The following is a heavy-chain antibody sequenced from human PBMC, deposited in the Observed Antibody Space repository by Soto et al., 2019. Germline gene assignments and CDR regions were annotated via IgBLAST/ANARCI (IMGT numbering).Heavy chain of an antibody. D-gene: IGHD2-2*02. CDR2: IYSSGST. CDR1: GGPVSSDTHY. CDR3: ARFVRSCSGTTCYTRADV. V-gene: IGHV4-61*01. J-gene: IGHJ6*02. Sequence: QVQLQESGPGLVKPSETLSLTCTVSGGPVSSDTHYWSWIRQPPGERLEWIGFIYSSGSTNYNPSLKSRVTMSVDTSKNQFSLKLRSVIVADTAVYHCARFVRSCSGTTCYTRADVWGQGTTVTVSS.